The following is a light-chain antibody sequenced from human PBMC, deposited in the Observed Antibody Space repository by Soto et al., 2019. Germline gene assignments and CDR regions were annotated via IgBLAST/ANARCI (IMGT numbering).Light chain of an antibody. CDR2: GNS. J-gene: IGLJ1*01. CDR1: SSNIGAGYD. Sequence: QSVLTQPPSVSGAPGQSVTISCTGSSSNIGAGYDVHWYRQLPGTAPNLLIYGNSNRPSGVPDRFSGSNSGTSASLAINGLQAGDEADYYCQSYDTSLSGSYVFGTGTKVTVL. CDR3: QSYDTSLSGSYV. V-gene: IGLV1-40*01.